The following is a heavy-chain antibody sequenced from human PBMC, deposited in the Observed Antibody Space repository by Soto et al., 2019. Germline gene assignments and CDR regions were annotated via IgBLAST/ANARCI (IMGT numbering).Heavy chain of an antibody. CDR2: IYYSGTT. Sequence: QLQLQESGPGLVKPSETLSLTCTVSGGSISSNSYYWAWIRQPPGKGLEWNGNIYYSGTTYYNPSLKSRVTISVDTSKNQFSLKLSSVTAADTAVYYCARHKGGYYSGVNVWGQGTTVTVSS. D-gene: IGHD3-16*01. CDR1: GGSISSNSYY. J-gene: IGHJ6*02. CDR3: ARHKGGYYSGVNV. V-gene: IGHV4-39*01.